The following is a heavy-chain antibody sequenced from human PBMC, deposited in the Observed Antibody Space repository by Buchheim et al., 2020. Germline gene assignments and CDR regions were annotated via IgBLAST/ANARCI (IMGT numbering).Heavy chain of an antibody. D-gene: IGHD4-17*01. CDR2: ISSSSSTI. CDR1: GFTFSSYS. CDR3: ASTLYGDPFDY. Sequence: EVQLVESGGGLVQPGGSLRLSCAASGFTFSSYSMNWVRQAPGKGLEWVSYISSSSSTIYYADPVKGRFTISRANAKTSMYPQMNSLRAEDTAVYYCASTLYGDPFDYWGQGTL. J-gene: IGHJ4*02. V-gene: IGHV3-48*01.